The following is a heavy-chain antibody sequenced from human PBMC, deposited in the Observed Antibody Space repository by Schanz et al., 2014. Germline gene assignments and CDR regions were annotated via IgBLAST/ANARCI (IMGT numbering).Heavy chain of an antibody. D-gene: IGHD2-2*01. CDR1: GYIFINSG. CDR2: ISVYNHNK. Sequence: QIQLVQSGPEVKKPGSTVKVSCKASGYIFINSGISWVRQAPGQGLEWMGWISVYNHNKDYDQKFQGRVTMTTDTSTRTACMALTDLRVDDTAVYYWARERQIGDRGDQDDFDTWGQGTLVTVSS. V-gene: IGHV1-18*01. CDR3: ARERQIGDRGDQDDFDT. J-gene: IGHJ4*02.